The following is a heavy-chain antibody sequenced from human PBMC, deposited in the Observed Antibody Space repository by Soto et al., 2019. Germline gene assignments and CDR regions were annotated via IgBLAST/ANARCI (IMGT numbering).Heavy chain of an antibody. CDR3: AKSQSPMVRGVIEAFDY. CDR2: INWNGGTT. CDR1: GFTFDDYG. V-gene: IGHV3-20*04. Sequence: GVSLRLSCVAYGFTFDDYGMSWVRQVPGRGLGWVSAINWNGGTTHYADSVQGRFTISRDNARNSLSLQMNSLRAEDTAFYYCAKSQSPMVRGVIEAFDYWGLGT. J-gene: IGHJ4*02. D-gene: IGHD3-10*01.